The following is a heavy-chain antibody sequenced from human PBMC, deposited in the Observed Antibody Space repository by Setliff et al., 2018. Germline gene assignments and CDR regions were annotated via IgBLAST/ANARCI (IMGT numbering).Heavy chain of an antibody. CDR3: AADASDYYDSSGYYYDY. CDR2: IVVGSGNT. CDR1: GFTFTSSA. V-gene: IGHV1-58*01. Sequence: ASVKVSCKASGFTFTSSAVQWVRQARGQRLEWIGWIVVGSGNTNYAQKFQERVTITRDMSTSTAYMELSSLRSEGTAVYYCAADASDYYDSSGYYYDYWGQGTLVTVS. J-gene: IGHJ4*02. D-gene: IGHD3-22*01.